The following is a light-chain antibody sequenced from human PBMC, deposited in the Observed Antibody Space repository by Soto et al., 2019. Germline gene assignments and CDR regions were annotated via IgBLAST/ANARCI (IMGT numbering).Light chain of an antibody. CDR1: QSVGKY. CDR3: QQRGNRPPWT. J-gene: IGKJ1*01. V-gene: IGKV3-11*01. CDR2: DAS. Sequence: EIVMTQSPATLSLSPGERATLSCRASQSVGKYLVWYQQKPGQAPRLLIYDASNRATGIPARFSGSGSGTDFTLIISSLEPEDVAVYYCQQRGNRPPWTFGQGTKVEIK.